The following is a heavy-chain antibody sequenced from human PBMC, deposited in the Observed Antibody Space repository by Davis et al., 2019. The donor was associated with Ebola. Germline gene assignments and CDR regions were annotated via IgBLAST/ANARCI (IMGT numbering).Heavy chain of an antibody. CDR1: GGSITRSSYY. J-gene: IGHJ3*01. CDR2: IYYSRNT. V-gene: IGHV4-39*01. Sequence: SETLSLTCSVSGGSITRSSYYWGWIRQPPGKGLEWIGGIYYSRNTYYNPSLQSRVTISIDTSENQFSLKLSSVTAADTAVYYCASPGNSNNDDAFDLWGQGTMVTVS. D-gene: IGHD1-1*01. CDR3: ASPGNSNNDDAFDL.